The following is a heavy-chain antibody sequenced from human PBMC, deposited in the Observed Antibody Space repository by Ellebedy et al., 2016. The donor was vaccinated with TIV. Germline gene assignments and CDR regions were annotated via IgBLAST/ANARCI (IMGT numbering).Heavy chain of an antibody. D-gene: IGHD1-14*01. Sequence: ASVKVSCXASGYTFTSYDINWVRQATGQGLEWLGWMNPNSGNTGYAQKFQGRVTMTRDTSISTAYMELSSLSSEDTAVYYCATWGHRNSKEAFDYWGQGTLVTVSS. V-gene: IGHV1-8*01. J-gene: IGHJ4*02. CDR1: GYTFTSYD. CDR2: MNPNSGNT. CDR3: ATWGHRNSKEAFDY.